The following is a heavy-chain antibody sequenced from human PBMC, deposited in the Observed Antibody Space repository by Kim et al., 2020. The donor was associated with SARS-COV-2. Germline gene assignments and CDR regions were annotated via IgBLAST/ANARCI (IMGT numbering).Heavy chain of an antibody. J-gene: IGHJ4*02. CDR1: GFTFSIDA. CDR2: ITGSGDKR. CDR3: ARGSDH. Sequence: GGSLRISCAASGFTFSIDAMIWVRQAPGMGLECVSVITGSGDKRQYADSVKGRFTISRDNSKSMLYLQMNSLRVEDTAIYYCARGSDHWGQGTLVTVSS. V-gene: IGHV3-23*01.